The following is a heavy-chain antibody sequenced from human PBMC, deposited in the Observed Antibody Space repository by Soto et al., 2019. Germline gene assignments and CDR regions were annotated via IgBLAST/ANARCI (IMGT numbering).Heavy chain of an antibody. CDR3: ATQGFGKLHGLVDV. Sequence: QAQLQTSGPGLVKPSETLSLTCTVSSVSINSFTNHYCSWIRQPPGKGLEWVGYISKSGFTRYNPSLSSRVTLSVDTSKNQFSLKLSSVTAADTALYFCATQGFGKLHGLVDVWGPGTTVTVSS. V-gene: IGHV4-59*08. CDR1: SVSINSFTNHY. D-gene: IGHD3-10*01. J-gene: IGHJ6*02. CDR2: ISKSGFT.